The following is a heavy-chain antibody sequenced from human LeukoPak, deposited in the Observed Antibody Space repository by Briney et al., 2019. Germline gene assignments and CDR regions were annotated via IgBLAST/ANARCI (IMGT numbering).Heavy chain of an antibody. CDR1: SGSISTSNYY. CDR2: IFYSGST. Sequence: PSETLSLTCTVSSGSISTSNYYWGWVRQPPGKALEWIGNIFYSGSTYYSPSLKSRVTISLDTSRNQFSLKLNSVTAADTAVYYCAREPDYWGQGTLVTVSS. V-gene: IGHV4-39*07. J-gene: IGHJ4*02. CDR3: AREPDY.